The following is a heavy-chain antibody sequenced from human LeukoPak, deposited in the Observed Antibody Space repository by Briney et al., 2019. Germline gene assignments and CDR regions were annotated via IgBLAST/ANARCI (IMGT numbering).Heavy chain of an antibody. CDR1: GFTFDDYA. Sequence: GGSLRLSCAASGFTFDDYAMHWVRQAPGKGLAWVSLVSWDGSRTFYADSVKGRFTISRDNSKNSLYLQMNSLRAEDTALYYCAKDKSDGSGSYYFDYWGQGTLVTVSS. D-gene: IGHD3-10*01. CDR3: AKDKSDGSGSYYFDY. CDR2: VSWDGSRT. J-gene: IGHJ4*02. V-gene: IGHV3-43D*03.